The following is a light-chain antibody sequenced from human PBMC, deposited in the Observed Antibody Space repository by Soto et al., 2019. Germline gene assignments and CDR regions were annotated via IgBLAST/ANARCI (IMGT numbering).Light chain of an antibody. V-gene: IGKV3D-15*01. CDR1: QSVTSN. CDR3: QQRGNWPPT. J-gene: IGKJ1*01. CDR2: GIS. Sequence: EVVMTQSPATLSVSPGGRATLSCRASQSVTSNYLTWYQQKPGQAPRLLIYGISTRATGVPDRFSGSGSGTEFSLTFSSLQYEDFAVYYCQQRGNWPPTFGQGTKVDIK.